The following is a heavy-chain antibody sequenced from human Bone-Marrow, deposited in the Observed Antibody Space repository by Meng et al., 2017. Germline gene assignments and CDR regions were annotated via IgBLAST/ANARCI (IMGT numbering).Heavy chain of an antibody. CDR1: GGAISSGTYY. V-gene: IGHV4-31*03. Sequence: QVQLQESGPGPVKPSQTLSLTCTVSGGAISSGTYYWGWIRQPPGKGLEWIAYIHYSGSTYYSPSLKSRVTISVDTSKNQLSLKLSSMTAADTAVYYCARYVFDSSSLYSNWFDPWGQGTLVTVSS. J-gene: IGHJ5*02. CDR3: ARYVFDSSSLYSNWFDP. CDR2: IHYSGST. D-gene: IGHD3-22*01.